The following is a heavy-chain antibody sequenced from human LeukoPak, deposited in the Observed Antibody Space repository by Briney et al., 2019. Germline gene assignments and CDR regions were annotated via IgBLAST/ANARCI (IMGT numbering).Heavy chain of an antibody. D-gene: IGHD2-2*01. CDR1: GFTFSDYY. CDR3: ARDHLGYCSSTSCLARDWFDT. CDR2: ISSSGSTI. V-gene: IGHV3-11*01. J-gene: IGHJ5*02. Sequence: KPGGSLRLSCAASGFTFSDYYMSWIRQVPGKGLEWVSSISSSGSTIYYAGSVKGRFTISRDNAKNSLYLQMNSLRAEDTAVYYCARDHLGYCSSTSCLARDWFDTWGQGTLVTVSS.